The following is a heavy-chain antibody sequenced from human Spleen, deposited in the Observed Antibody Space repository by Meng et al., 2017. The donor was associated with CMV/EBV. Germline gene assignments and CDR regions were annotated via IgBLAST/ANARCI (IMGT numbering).Heavy chain of an antibody. D-gene: IGHD6-19*01. CDR2: INHSGST. Sequence: HVPLPQWGAGLLNPSETPSLTCAAYGGSFSGYYWGWIRQPPGKGLGWIGEINHSGSTNYNPSLKSRVTISVDTSKNQFSLKLSSVTAADTAVYYCARGGYSSGWWGLLDYWGQGTLVTVSS. CDR1: GGSFSGYY. J-gene: IGHJ4*02. CDR3: ARGGYSSGWWGLLDY. V-gene: IGHV4-34*01.